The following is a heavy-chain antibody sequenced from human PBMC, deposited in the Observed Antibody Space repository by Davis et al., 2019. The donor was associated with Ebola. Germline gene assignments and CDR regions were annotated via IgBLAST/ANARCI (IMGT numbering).Heavy chain of an antibody. CDR3: ARWLRFHGFDP. CDR1: GFTVSSNH. Sequence: GESLKISCAASGFTVSSNHMSWVRQAPGKGLEWVSVIYDQSTAYADSVRGRFIISRDKSNNTLYLEMNSLRAEDTAVYYCARWLRFHGFDPWGQGTLVTVSS. J-gene: IGHJ5*02. CDR2: IYDQST. V-gene: IGHV3-66*01. D-gene: IGHD5-12*01.